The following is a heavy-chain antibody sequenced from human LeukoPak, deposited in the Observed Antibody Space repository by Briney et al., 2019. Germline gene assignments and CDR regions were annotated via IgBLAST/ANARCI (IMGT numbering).Heavy chain of an antibody. V-gene: IGHV3-7*03. CDR1: GFTFSSYS. CDR2: IKQDGSEK. Sequence: GGSLRLSCAASGFTFSSYSMSWVRQAPGKGLEWVANIKQDGSEKYYVDSVKGRFTISRDNAKNSLYLQMNSLRAEDTAVYYCARGRGYFDYWGQGTLVTVSS. D-gene: IGHD3-10*01. J-gene: IGHJ4*02. CDR3: ARGRGYFDY.